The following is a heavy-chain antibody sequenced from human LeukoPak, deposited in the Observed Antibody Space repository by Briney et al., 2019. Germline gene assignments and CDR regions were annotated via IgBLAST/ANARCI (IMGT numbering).Heavy chain of an antibody. CDR1: GFTFSSYS. J-gene: IGHJ4*02. CDR3: ARDGDMYDSSGYAY. D-gene: IGHD3-22*01. Sequence: MTGGSLRLSCAASGFTFSSYSMNWVRQAPGKWLEWVSSISSSSSYIYYADSVKGRFTISRDNAKNSLYLQMNSLRAEDTAVYYCARDGDMYDSSGYAYWGQGTLVTVSS. CDR2: ISSSSSYI. V-gene: IGHV3-21*01.